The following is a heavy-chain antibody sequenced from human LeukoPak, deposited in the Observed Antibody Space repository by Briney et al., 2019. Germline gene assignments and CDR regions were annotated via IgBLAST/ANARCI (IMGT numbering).Heavy chain of an antibody. CDR1: GYTSTSYY. Sequence: ASVKVSCKTSGYTSTSYYMHWVRQAPGQGLEWMGIINPSGDSTTYPQKFQGRVTMTRDTSTSTVYMELSSLRSEDTAVYYCARDYYLSSYGMDVWGQGTTVTVSS. CDR3: ARDYYLSSYGMDV. J-gene: IGHJ6*02. CDR2: INPSGDST. D-gene: IGHD3-22*01. V-gene: IGHV1-46*01.